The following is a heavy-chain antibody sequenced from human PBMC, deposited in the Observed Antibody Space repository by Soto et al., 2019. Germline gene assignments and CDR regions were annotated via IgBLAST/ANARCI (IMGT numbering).Heavy chain of an antibody. D-gene: IGHD4-17*01. CDR2: ISAYNGNT. V-gene: IGHV1-18*01. Sequence: ASVKVSCKASGYSFTRYYINWVRQAPGQGLEYMGWISAYNGNTHYEEQFQGRVSMTTDTSMNTVYMELTTLTYEDTAVYFCEVTTGYWGQGTMVTVSS. J-gene: IGHJ4*02. CDR1: GYSFTRYY. CDR3: EVTTGY.